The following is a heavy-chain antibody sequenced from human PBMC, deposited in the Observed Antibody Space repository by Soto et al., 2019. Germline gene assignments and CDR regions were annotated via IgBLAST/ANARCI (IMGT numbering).Heavy chain of an antibody. CDR1: GFTFSSYG. V-gene: IGHV3-30*18. CDR2: ISYDGSNK. D-gene: IGHD3-16*01. CDR3: AKDIGPQGGSLYYYYGMDV. J-gene: IGHJ6*02. Sequence: GGSLRLSCAASGFTFSSYGMHWVRQAPGKGLEWVAVISYDGSNKYYADSVKGRFTISRDNSKNTLYLQMNSLRAEDTAVYYCAKDIGPQGGSLYYYYGMDVWGQGTTVTVSS.